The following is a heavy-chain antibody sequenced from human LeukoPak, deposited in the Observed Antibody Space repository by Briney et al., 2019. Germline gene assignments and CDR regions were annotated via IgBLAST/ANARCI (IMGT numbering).Heavy chain of an antibody. V-gene: IGHV4-39*07. J-gene: IGHJ5*02. Sequence: SETLSLTCTVSGGSISSSSYYWGWIRQPPGKGLEWIGSIYYSGSTYYNPSLKSRVTISVDTSKNQFSLKLSSVTAADTAVYYCARDRGDILTAAYNWFDPWGQGTLVTVSS. D-gene: IGHD3-9*01. CDR1: GGSISSSSYY. CDR3: ARDRGDILTAAYNWFDP. CDR2: IYYSGST.